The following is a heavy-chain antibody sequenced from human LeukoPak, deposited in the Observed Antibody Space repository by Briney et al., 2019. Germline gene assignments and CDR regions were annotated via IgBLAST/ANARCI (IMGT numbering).Heavy chain of an antibody. J-gene: IGHJ6*03. D-gene: IGHD5-18*01. CDR1: GGTFSSYA. Sequence: ASVKVSCKASGGTFSSYAISWVRQAPGQGLEWMGRIIPIFGTANYAQKFQRRVTITTDESTSTAYMELSSLRSEDTAVYYCAKGRRGYSYGYPYYYHYYYMDVWGKGTTVTVSS. V-gene: IGHV1-69*05. CDR3: AKGRRGYSYGYPYYYHYYYMDV. CDR2: IIPIFGTA.